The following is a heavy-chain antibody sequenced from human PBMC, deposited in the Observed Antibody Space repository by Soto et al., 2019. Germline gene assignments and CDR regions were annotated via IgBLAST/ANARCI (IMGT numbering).Heavy chain of an antibody. D-gene: IGHD5-12*01. J-gene: IGHJ5*02. Sequence: PSETLSLTCSVSGGSISNFYWSWIRQPAGKGLEWIGRISGSGTTNYNPSLKARVTMSVDMSKASFSLRLTSVSAADTAVYYCARDRVDNSGRWFDPWAQGTLVTV. V-gene: IGHV4-4*07. CDR1: GGSISNFY. CDR2: ISGSGTT. CDR3: ARDRVDNSGRWFDP.